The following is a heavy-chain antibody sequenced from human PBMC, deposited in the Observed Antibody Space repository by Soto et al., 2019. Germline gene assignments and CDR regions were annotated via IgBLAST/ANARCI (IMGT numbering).Heavy chain of an antibody. CDR2: ISAYNGNT. Sequence: GASVKVSCKASGYTFTSYGISWVRQAPGQGLEWMGWISAYNGNTTYAQKLQGRVTMTTDTSTSTAYMELRSLRSDDTAVYYCARDFDPDTVTTQTYGMDVWGQGTTVTVSS. CDR1: GYTFTSYG. D-gene: IGHD4-4*01. CDR3: ARDFDPDTVTTQTYGMDV. V-gene: IGHV1-18*01. J-gene: IGHJ6*02.